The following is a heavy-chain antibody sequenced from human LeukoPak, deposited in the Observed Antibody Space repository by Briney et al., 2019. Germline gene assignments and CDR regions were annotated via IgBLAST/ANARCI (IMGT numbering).Heavy chain of an antibody. CDR2: ISSSGSTI. CDR3: ARDRKKYCSGGSCYSDLAGY. V-gene: IGHV3-11*01. Sequence: GGSLRLSCAASGFTFSDYYISWIRQAPGKGLEWVSYISSSGSTIYYADSVKGRFTISRDNAKKSLYLQMNRLRAEDTAVYYCARDRKKYCSGGSCYSDLAGYWGQGTLVTVSS. CDR1: GFTFSDYY. J-gene: IGHJ4*02. D-gene: IGHD2-15*01.